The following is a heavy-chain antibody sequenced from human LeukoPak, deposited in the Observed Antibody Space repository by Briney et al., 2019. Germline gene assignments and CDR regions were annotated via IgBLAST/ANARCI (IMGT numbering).Heavy chain of an antibody. CDR1: GGSISSSSYY. J-gene: IGHJ6*03. V-gene: IGHV4-39*01. D-gene: IGHD3-10*01. CDR2: IYYSGST. Sequence: SETLSLTCTVSGGSISSSSYYWGWIRQPPGKGLEWIGSIYYSGSTYYNPSLKSRVTISVDTSKNQFSLKLSSVTAADTAVYYCAREYYGSGSYYNYYYYYMDVWGKGTTVTISS. CDR3: AREYYGSGSYYNYYYYYMDV.